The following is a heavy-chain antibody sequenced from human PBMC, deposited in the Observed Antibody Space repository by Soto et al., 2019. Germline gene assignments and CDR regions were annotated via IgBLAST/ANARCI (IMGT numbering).Heavy chain of an antibody. CDR3: AREATFVRGIINHFDY. D-gene: IGHD3-10*01. CDR1: GDSVSSDNAV. J-gene: IGHJ4*02. Sequence: QVQLQPSGPGLVKPSQTLSLTCAISGDSVSSDNAVWNWIRQSPSRGLEWLGRTYYRYQWYTDYAGSVRSRIIISSDTSKNQFSLQLNSVTPEDTAVYYCAREATFVRGIINHFDYWGQGALVTVSS. CDR2: TYYRYQWYT. V-gene: IGHV6-1*01.